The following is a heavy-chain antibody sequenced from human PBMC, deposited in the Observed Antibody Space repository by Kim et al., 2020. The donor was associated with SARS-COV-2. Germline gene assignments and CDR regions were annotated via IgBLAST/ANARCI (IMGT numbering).Heavy chain of an antibody. V-gene: IGHV3-30*07. D-gene: IGHD3-22*01. J-gene: IGHJ5*02. Sequence: SGKGRFTITRDNSKNTLYLQMNSLRAEDTAVYYCARGAHYYDSRGQWFDPWGQGTLVTVSS. CDR3: ARGAHYYDSRGQWFDP.